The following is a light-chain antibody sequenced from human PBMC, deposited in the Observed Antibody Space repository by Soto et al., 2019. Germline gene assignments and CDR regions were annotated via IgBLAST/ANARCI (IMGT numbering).Light chain of an antibody. CDR1: ESVRSN. Sequence: EIVMTQSPATLSVPPGDRATLSCRASESVRSNLAWYQQKPGQAPRLLIHGASIRAADIPARFSGSGSGTQFTLTISTVQSEDFAVYYCQQYYDWTTITFGQGTRLE. CDR3: QQYYDWTTIT. J-gene: IGKJ5*01. V-gene: IGKV3-15*01. CDR2: GAS.